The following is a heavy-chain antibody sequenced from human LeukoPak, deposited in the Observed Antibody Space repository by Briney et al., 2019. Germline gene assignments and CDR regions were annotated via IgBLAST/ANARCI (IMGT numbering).Heavy chain of an antibody. CDR2: IYYSGTT. CDR3: ATSPDDYGDYATGNWFDP. J-gene: IGHJ5*02. V-gene: IGHV4-39*01. D-gene: IGHD4-17*01. CDR1: GGSISSPNHD. Sequence: ASETLSLTCSVSGGSISSPNHDWAWIRQPPGQGLEWIGSIYYSGTTYYNPSLKSRVTISVDTSKNQFSLKLSSVTAADTAVYYCATSPDDYGDYATGNWFDPWGQGILVTVSS.